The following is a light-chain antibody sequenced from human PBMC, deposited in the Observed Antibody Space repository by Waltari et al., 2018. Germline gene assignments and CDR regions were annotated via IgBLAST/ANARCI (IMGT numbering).Light chain of an antibody. V-gene: IGLV1-40*01. CDR3: QSFDNSLPGRV. Sequence: QSVLTQPPSVSGAPGQRVTISCTGSSPNIGAGYDVHWYQKFPGTAPKLLIYGNKRRPSGVPVRVSGSKSATAASLAITGLQAEDEADYYGQSFDNSLPGRVFGGGTKLTVL. CDR2: GNK. CDR1: SPNIGAGYD. J-gene: IGLJ3*02.